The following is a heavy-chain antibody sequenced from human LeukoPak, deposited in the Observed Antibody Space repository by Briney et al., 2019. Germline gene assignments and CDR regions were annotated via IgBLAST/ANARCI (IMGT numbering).Heavy chain of an antibody. D-gene: IGHD6-19*01. CDR1: GGTFSSYA. Sequence: SVKVSCKASGGTFSSYAISWVRQAPGQGLEWMGGIIPIFGTANYAQKFQGRVTITADESTSTAYMELSSLRSEDTAVCYCARDLGSGWYYFDYWGQGTLVTVSS. J-gene: IGHJ4*02. CDR3: ARDLGSGWYYFDY. V-gene: IGHV1-69*13. CDR2: IIPIFGTA.